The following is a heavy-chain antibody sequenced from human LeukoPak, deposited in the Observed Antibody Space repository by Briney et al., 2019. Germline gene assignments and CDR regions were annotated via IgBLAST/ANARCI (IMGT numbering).Heavy chain of an antibody. CDR3: ARRIAAPNWYFDL. CDR2: IYSSGST. Sequence: SETLSLTCTVSGGSISSYYWNWIRQPPGKGLEWIGYIYSSGSTNYNPSLKSRVTLSLDTSKNQFSLKLSSVTAADTAVHYCARRIAAPNWYFDLWGRGTLVTVSS. D-gene: IGHD6-6*01. CDR1: GGSISSYY. V-gene: IGHV4-4*09. J-gene: IGHJ2*01.